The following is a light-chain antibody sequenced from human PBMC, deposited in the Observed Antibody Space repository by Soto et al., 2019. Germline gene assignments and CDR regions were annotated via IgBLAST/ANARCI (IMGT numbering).Light chain of an antibody. CDR1: SSDVGGYNY. J-gene: IGLJ1*01. CDR2: DVN. V-gene: IGLV2-14*03. Sequence: QSALTQPASVSGSPGQSITISCTGTSSDVGGYNYVSWYQHHPGKAPKLIIYDVNNRPSGVSHRFSGSKSGNTASLTISGLQAEDEADYYCNSFTSSTSFVFGTGTKLTVL. CDR3: NSFTSSTSFV.